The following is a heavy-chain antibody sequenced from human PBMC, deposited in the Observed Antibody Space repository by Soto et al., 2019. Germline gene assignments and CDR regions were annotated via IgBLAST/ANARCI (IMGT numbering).Heavy chain of an antibody. CDR1: GFTFTKYS. CDR2: INDNGSYI. J-gene: IGHJ6*02. V-gene: IGHV3-21*05. Sequence: PGGSLRLSCATSGFTFTKYSMFWIRQAPGKGREYLAKINDNGSYIYYADSVKGRFTISRDNAKNSLYLQMNSLRAEDTAVYYCARDRDCSSTSCYRISSWYSGGYGMDVWGQGTTVTVSS. CDR3: ARDRDCSSTSCYRISSWYSGGYGMDV. D-gene: IGHD2-2*01.